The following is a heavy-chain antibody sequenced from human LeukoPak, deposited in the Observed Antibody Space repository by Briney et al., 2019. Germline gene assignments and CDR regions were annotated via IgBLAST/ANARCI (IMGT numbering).Heavy chain of an antibody. Sequence: TLSLTCTVSGDSISSGDYYWSWIRQPAGKGLEWIGRISSSGSTNYNPSLKSRVTISVDTSKNQFSLKLSSVTAADTAVYYCARQGRISMIVVLIEDAFDIWGQGTMVTVSS. CDR2: ISSSGST. V-gene: IGHV4-61*02. J-gene: IGHJ3*02. D-gene: IGHD3-22*01. CDR3: ARQGRISMIVVLIEDAFDI. CDR1: GDSISSGDYY.